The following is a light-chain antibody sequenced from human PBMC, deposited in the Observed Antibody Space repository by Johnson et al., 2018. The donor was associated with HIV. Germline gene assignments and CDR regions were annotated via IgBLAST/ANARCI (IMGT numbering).Light chain of an antibody. CDR2: DNS. CDR1: SSNIGSNY. CDR3: GTWDTSLSARYV. Sequence: QSVLTQPPSVSAAPGQRVTISCSGSSSNIGSNYVSWYQQLPGTAPKLLIYDNSKRPSKIPDRFSGSKSGTSATLGITGLQNGDEADYYCGTWDTSLSARYVVGSGTKVTV. V-gene: IGLV1-51*01. J-gene: IGLJ1*01.